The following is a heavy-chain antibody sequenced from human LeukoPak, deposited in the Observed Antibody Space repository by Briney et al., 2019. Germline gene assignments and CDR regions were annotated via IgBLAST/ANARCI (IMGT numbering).Heavy chain of an antibody. Sequence: ASVKVSCKASGYTFTGYYMHWVRQAPGQGLEWMGWINPNSGGTNYAQKFQGRVTMTRDTSISTAYMELSSLRSEDTAVYYCATVVVAAKDYYYYYMDVWGKGTTVTVSS. D-gene: IGHD2-15*01. CDR1: GYTFTGYY. V-gene: IGHV1-2*02. CDR3: ATVVVAAKDYYYYYMDV. CDR2: INPNSGGT. J-gene: IGHJ6*03.